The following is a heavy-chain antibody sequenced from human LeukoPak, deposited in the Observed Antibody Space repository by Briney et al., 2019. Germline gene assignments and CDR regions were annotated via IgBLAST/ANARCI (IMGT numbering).Heavy chain of an antibody. CDR1: GYTFTSYG. CDR3: ARDSTTGGDILTGYPHHYYYGMNV. J-gene: IGHJ6*02. CDR2: ISAYNGNT. D-gene: IGHD3-9*01. Sequence: GASVKVSCKASGYTFTSYGISWVRQAPGQGLEWMGWISAYNGNTNYAQKLQGRVTMTTDTSTSTAYMELRSLRSDDTAVYYCARDSTTGGDILTGYPHHYYYGMNVWGQGTTVTVSS. V-gene: IGHV1-18*01.